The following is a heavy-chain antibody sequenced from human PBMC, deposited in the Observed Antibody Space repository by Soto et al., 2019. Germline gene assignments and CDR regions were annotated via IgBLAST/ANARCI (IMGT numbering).Heavy chain of an antibody. CDR2: ISGSSTTI. D-gene: IGHD6-13*01. CDR1: GFIFSSYG. V-gene: IGHV3-48*04. CDR3: ARGQLSLDNWFDP. J-gene: IGHJ5*02. Sequence: EVELVESGGGLVQPGGSLRLSCAASGFIFSSYGMNWVRQAPGKGLEWVSYISGSSTTISYADSVKGRFTISRDNAKNAVYLQMNSLRVEDTAVYFCARGQLSLDNWFDPWGQGTLVTVSS.